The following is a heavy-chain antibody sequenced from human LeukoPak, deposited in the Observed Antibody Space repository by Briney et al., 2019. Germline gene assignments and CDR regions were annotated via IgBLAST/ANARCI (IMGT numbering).Heavy chain of an antibody. D-gene: IGHD2-2*01. CDR3: AICTYNWFDP. CDR1: GGSISSYY. J-gene: IGHJ5*02. CDR2: IYYSGST. Sequence: SETLSLTCTVSGGSISSYYWSWIRQPPGKGPEWIGYIYYSGSTNYNPSLKSRVTISVDTSKNQFSLKLSSVTAADTAVYYCAICTYNWFDPWGQGTLVTVSS. V-gene: IGHV4-59*01.